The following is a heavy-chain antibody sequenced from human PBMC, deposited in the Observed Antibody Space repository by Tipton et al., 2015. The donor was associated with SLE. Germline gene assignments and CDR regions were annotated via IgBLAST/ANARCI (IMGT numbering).Heavy chain of an antibody. Sequence: QLVQSGAEVKEPGESLKISCQGSGYSFTTHWIAWVRQMPGKGLEWMGIIYPGDSDTRYSPSTQGQVTISADKSITTAYLQWSGLKASDSAMYYCARSSGHGDADEFDIWGQGTMVIVSS. CDR3: ARSSGHGDADEFDI. J-gene: IGHJ3*02. V-gene: IGHV5-51*03. CDR1: GYSFTTHW. CDR2: IYPGDSDT. D-gene: IGHD2-21*02.